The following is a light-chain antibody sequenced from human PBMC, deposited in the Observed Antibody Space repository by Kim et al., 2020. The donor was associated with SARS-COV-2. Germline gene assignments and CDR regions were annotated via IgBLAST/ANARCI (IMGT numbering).Light chain of an antibody. V-gene: IGLV2-14*03. CDR2: DVT. CDR1: TSDIGGHDY. Sequence: SALTQPASVSGSPGQSITISCTGTTSDIGGHDYVSWYQQHPGKGPKLVIYDVTSRPSGISNRFSGSKSGNTASLTISGLQAEDEADYYCSSYTTTNTWVFGGGTKVTVL. J-gene: IGLJ3*02. CDR3: SSYTTTNTWV.